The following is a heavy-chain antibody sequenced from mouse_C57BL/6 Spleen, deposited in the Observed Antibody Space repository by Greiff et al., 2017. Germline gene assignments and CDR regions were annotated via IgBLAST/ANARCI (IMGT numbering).Heavy chain of an antibody. CDR1: GYTFTGYW. CDR3: ASLDDEGSY. V-gene: IGHV1-9*01. J-gene: IGHJ3*01. Sequence: VQLQQSGAELMKPGASVKLSCKATGYTFTGYWIEWVKQRPGHGLEWIGEILPGNGSTNYNEKFKGKATFTADTSSNTAYMRLSSLTTEDSAIYYSASLDDEGSYWGQGTQVTVSA. D-gene: IGHD2-12*01. CDR2: ILPGNGST.